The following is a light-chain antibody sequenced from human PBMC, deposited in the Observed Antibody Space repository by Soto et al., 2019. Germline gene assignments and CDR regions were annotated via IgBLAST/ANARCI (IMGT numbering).Light chain of an antibody. V-gene: IGKV1-39*01. J-gene: IGKJ1*01. CDR1: QSISSY. CDR2: AAS. CDR3: QQGYSTPT. Sequence: DIQMTQSQSSLSASVGDRVTITCRASQSISSYLNWYQQKPGKAPKLLIYAASSLQSGVPSRFSGSGSGTDFTLTISSLQPEDFATYYCQQGYSTPTFGQGTKVDI.